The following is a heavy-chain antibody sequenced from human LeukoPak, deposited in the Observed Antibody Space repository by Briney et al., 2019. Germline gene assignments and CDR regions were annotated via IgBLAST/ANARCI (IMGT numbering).Heavy chain of an antibody. V-gene: IGHV3-21*01. CDR3: ARSSGYGVADY. Sequence: GGSLRVSCAASGFTFSTYSMNWVRQAPGKGLEWVSSISGSSSYIYYADSVKGRFTISRDNANNSLYLQMNSLRAEDTAVYYCARSSGYGVADYWGQRTLVSVSS. D-gene: IGHD5-12*01. CDR2: ISGSSSYI. CDR1: GFTFSTYS. J-gene: IGHJ4*02.